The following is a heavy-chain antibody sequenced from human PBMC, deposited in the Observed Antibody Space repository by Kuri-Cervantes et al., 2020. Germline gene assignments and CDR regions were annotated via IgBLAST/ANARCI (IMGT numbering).Heavy chain of an antibody. Sequence: ASVKVSCKASGYTFTSYGISWVRQAPGQGLEWMGWINPNSGDPNYAQKFQGRVTMTRDTSISTAYMELSSLRSEETAVYYCARSLVVPAATVYGDPPWAFDIWGQGTMVTVSS. CDR1: GYTFTSYG. D-gene: IGHD2-2*01. J-gene: IGHJ3*02. V-gene: IGHV1-2*02. CDR2: INPNSGDP. CDR3: ARSLVVPAATVYGDPPWAFDI.